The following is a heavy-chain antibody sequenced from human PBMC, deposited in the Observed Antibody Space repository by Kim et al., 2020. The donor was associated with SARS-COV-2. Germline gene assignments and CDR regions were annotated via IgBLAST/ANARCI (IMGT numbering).Heavy chain of an antibody. Sequence: YYADSVEGRFTISRDNSKNTLYLQMNSLRAEDTAVYYCAKPAYGWSCFDYWGQGTLVTVSS. D-gene: IGHD3-10*01. J-gene: IGHJ4*02. V-gene: IGHV3-23*01. CDR3: AKPAYGWSCFDY.